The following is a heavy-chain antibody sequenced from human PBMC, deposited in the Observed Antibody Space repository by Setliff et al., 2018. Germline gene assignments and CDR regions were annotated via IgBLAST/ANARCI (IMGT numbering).Heavy chain of an antibody. D-gene: IGHD1-26*01. J-gene: IGHJ4*02. CDR2: INPINPSGGST. Sequence: VKVSCKASGYTFTTSYMHWVRQAPGQGLEWMGIINPINPSGGSTSYAQKFQGRVTMTRDTSTSTVYMELSSLRSEDTAVYYCARSIVGATGGYFDYWGQGSLVTVSS. CDR1: GYTFTTSY. CDR3: ARSIVGATGGYFDY. V-gene: IGHV1-46*01.